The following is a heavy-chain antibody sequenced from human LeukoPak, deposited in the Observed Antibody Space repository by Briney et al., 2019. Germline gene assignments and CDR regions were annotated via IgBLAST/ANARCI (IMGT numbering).Heavy chain of an antibody. D-gene: IGHD3-9*01. V-gene: IGHV1-58*02. CDR2: IVVGSGNT. J-gene: IGHJ3*02. CDR3: ARDNGKGFYDILTGYFQGAFDI. Sequence: SVKVSCKASGFTFTSSAMQWVRQARGQRLEWIGWIVVGSGNTNYAQKFQERVTITRDMSTSTAYMELSSLRSEDTAVYYCARDNGKGFYDILTGYFQGAFDISGQGTMVTVSS. CDR1: GFTFTSSA.